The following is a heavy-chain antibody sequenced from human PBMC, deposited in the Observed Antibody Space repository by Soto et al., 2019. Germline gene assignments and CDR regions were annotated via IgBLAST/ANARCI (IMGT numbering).Heavy chain of an antibody. CDR1: GYTFTSYG. D-gene: IGHD5-18*01. CDR2: ISAYNGNT. Sequence: QVQLVQSGAEVKKPGASVKVSCKASGYTFTSYGISWVRQAPGQGLEWMGWISAYNGNTNYAQKLQGRVTMTTDTSTSADYMELRSMRSDDTAVYYCANTRGYSYGCDYWGQGTLVTVSS. J-gene: IGHJ4*02. CDR3: ANTRGYSYGCDY. V-gene: IGHV1-18*01.